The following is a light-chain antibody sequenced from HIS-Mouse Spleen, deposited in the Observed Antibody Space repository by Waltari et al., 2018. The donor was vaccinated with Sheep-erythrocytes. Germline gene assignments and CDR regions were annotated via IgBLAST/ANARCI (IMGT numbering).Light chain of an antibody. CDR1: VLAKKY. CDR3: YSAADNNPV. CDR2: KDS. V-gene: IGLV3-27*01. J-gene: IGLJ2*01. Sequence: SYELTQPSSVSVSPGQTARITCSGDVLAKKYARWFQQKPGQAPVLVIYKDSERPSGIPERFHGSSSGTTVTLTISGAQVEDEADYYCYSAADNNPVFGGGTKLTVL.